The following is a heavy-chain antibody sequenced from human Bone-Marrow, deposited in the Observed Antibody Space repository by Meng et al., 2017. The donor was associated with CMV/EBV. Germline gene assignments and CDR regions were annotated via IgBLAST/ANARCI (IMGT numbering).Heavy chain of an antibody. D-gene: IGHD4-23*01. CDR3: ARESYYGGKPSQDL. V-gene: IGHV3-48*03. CDR1: GFTFSSYE. Sequence: GESLKISCAASGFTFSSYEMNWVRQAPGKGLEWVSYISSSGSTIYYADSVKGRFTISRDNAKNSLYLQMNSLRAEDTAVYYCARESYYGGKPSQDLWGQGTLVTVSS. J-gene: IGHJ5*02. CDR2: ISSSGSTI.